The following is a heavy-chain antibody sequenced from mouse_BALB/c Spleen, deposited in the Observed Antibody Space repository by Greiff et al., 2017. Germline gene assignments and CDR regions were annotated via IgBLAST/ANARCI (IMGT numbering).Heavy chain of an antibody. J-gene: IGHJ3*01. V-gene: IGHV5-4*02. CDR2: ISDGGSYT. CDR3: ARDLTGSAWFAY. D-gene: IGHD4-1*01. CDR1: GFTFSDYY. Sequence: EVKLVESGGGLVKPGGSLKLSCAASGFTFSDYYMYWVRQTPEKRLEWVATISDGGSYTYYPYSVKGRFTISRDNAKNNLYLQMSSLKSEDTAMYYCARDLTGSAWFAYWGQGTLVTVSA.